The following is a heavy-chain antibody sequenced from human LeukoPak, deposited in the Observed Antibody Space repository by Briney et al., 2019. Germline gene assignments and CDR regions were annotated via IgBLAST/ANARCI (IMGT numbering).Heavy chain of an antibody. D-gene: IGHD4-23*01. Sequence: GGSLRLSCAASGFTFSSYAMSWVRQAPGKGLEWVSAISSSGSTIYYADSVKGRFTSSRDNTKNSLFLQMNTLRAEDTAVYYCARKGKLAYYGMDVWGHGTTVTVSS. CDR3: ARKGKLAYYGMDV. CDR1: GFTFSSYA. CDR2: ISSSGSTI. J-gene: IGHJ6*02. V-gene: IGHV3-23*01.